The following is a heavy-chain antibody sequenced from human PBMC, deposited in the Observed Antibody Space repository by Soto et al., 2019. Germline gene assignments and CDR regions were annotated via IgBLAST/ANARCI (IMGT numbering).Heavy chain of an antibody. J-gene: IGHJ6*02. CDR2: VVGGGRST. D-gene: IGHD6-19*01. V-gene: IGHV3-23*01. CDR3: AKSQQWGLPLSGGLDV. CDR1: GFTFSTYA. Sequence: EVQLLESGGGSVQSGGSLRLSCGASGFTFSTYAMSWVRQAPGKGLEWVSAVVGGGRSTYYADSVKGRFTISRDNSNNKLYLQMNNLRAGDTAVYYCAKSQQWGLPLSGGLDVWGRETTVTVSS.